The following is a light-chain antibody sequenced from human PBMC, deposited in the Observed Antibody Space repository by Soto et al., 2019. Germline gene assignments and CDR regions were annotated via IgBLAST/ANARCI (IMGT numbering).Light chain of an antibody. CDR1: QSVSSY. CDR2: DAS. J-gene: IGKJ5*01. CDR3: QQRSNWPF. Sequence: EIVLTQSPATLSLSPGERATISCRASQSVSSYLAWYQQKPGQAPRLLIYDASNRATGIPARFSGSGSGTDFTLTISSLEPEDFAVYYCQQRSNWPFFGQGTRLEIK. V-gene: IGKV3-11*01.